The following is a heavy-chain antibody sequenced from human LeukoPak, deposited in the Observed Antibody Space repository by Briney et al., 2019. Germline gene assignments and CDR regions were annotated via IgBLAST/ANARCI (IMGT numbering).Heavy chain of an antibody. CDR2: IYYSGST. V-gene: IGHV4-59*08. Sequence: SETLSLTCSISGASISSYYWSWIRKPPGKGLEWIGYIYYSGSTNYNPSLKSRVTISVDTSKNQFSLKLSSVTAADTAVYYCARRSIAVAGTIYYYYGMDVWGQGTTVTVSS. J-gene: IGHJ6*02. CDR3: ARRSIAVAGTIYYYYGMDV. CDR1: GASISSYY. D-gene: IGHD6-19*01.